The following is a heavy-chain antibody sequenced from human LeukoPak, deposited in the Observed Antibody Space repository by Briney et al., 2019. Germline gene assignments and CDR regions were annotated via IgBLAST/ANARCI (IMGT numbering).Heavy chain of an antibody. CDR3: ARLWSTDCSGGSCPHQPNY. CDR2: VFYSGST. Sequence: SETLSPTCTVSGGSLSSSSYHWGWLRQPPGKGLEWLGSVFYSGSTYYNPSLKSRVTMSVDTSKNQFSLKLSSVIAADTAVYYCARLWSTDCSGGSCPHQPNYWGQGTLVTVSS. D-gene: IGHD2-15*01. V-gene: IGHV4-39*01. CDR1: GGSLSSSSYH. J-gene: IGHJ4*02.